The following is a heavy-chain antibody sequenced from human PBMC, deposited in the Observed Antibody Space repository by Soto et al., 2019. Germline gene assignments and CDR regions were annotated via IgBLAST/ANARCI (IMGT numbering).Heavy chain of an antibody. CDR3: ARDQTQWLRSAYYMDV. CDR1: GFTFSSYG. Sequence: GGSLRLSCAASGFTFSSYGMHWVRQAPGKGLEWVAVIWYDGSNKYYADSVKGRFTISRDNSKNTLYLQMNSLRAEDTAVYYCARDQTQWLRSAYYMDVWGKGTTVTVSS. D-gene: IGHD5-12*01. V-gene: IGHV3-33*01. J-gene: IGHJ6*03. CDR2: IWYDGSNK.